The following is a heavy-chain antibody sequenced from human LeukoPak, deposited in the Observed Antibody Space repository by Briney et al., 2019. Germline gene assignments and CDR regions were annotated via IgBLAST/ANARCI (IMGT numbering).Heavy chain of an antibody. Sequence: KPSETLSLTCTVSGDSMSSHYWGWIRQPPGKGLEWIGTIYYSGSTYYNPSLKSRVTISVDTSKNHFSLKLSSVTAADTAVYYCARGRDPYDDYTSLGYWGQGILVTVSS. V-gene: IGHV4-39*02. D-gene: IGHD4-17*01. J-gene: IGHJ4*02. CDR2: IYYSGST. CDR3: ARGRDPYDDYTSLGY. CDR1: GDSMSSHY.